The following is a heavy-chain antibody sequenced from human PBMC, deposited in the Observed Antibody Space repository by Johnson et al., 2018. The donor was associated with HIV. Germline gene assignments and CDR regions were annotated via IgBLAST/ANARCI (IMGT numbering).Heavy chain of an antibody. CDR2: MWYDGSNK. D-gene: IGHD3-10*01. CDR1: GFTFSTYG. Sequence: QVQLVESGGGVVQPGRSLRLSCAASGFTFSTYGMHWVRQAPGKGLEWVAAMWYDGSNKYYADAVKGRFTISRDTAKNTLYLQMNNLRPEDTALYYCARRLWFRNLYDAFDIWGQGTMVTVSS. V-gene: IGHV3-33*01. CDR3: ARRLWFRNLYDAFDI. J-gene: IGHJ3*02.